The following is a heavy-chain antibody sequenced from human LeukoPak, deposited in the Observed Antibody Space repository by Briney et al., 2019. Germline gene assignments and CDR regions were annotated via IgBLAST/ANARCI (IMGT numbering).Heavy chain of an antibody. V-gene: IGHV1-3*01. J-gene: IGHJ4*02. D-gene: IGHD6-19*01. Sequence: ASVKVSCKASGYTFTSYAMHWVRQAPGQRLEWMGWINAGNGNTKYSQKFQGRVTITRDTSASTAYMELSSLRSGDTAVYYCAGELYGSSGWYYFDYWGQGTLVTVSS. CDR1: GYTFTSYA. CDR2: INAGNGNT. CDR3: AGELYGSSGWYYFDY.